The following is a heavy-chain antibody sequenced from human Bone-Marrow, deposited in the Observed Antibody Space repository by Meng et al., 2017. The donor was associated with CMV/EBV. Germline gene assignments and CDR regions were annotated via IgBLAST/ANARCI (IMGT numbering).Heavy chain of an antibody. D-gene: IGHD1-26*01. CDR1: GGSFSGYY. Sequence: SQTLALTCAFYGGSFSGYYWSWIRQPPGKGLEWIGEINHSGSTNYNPSLKSRVTISVDTSKNQFSLKLSSVTAADTAVYYCARGGGRSRSGSYSVDYWGQGTLVTVSS. V-gene: IGHV4-34*01. CDR2: INHSGST. CDR3: ARGGGRSRSGSYSVDY. J-gene: IGHJ4*02.